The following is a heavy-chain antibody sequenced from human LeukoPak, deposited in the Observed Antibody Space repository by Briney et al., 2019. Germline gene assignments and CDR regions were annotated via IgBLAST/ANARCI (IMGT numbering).Heavy chain of an antibody. V-gene: IGHV4-61*02. CDR2: IYTSGST. Sequence: SETLSLTCTVSGGSISSGGYYWSWIRQPAGKGLEWIGRIYTSGSTYYNPSLKSRVTISVDTSKNQFSLKLSSVTAADTAVYYCARHDHYCSSLPCAFDIWGQGTMVTVSS. CDR3: ARHDHYCSSLPCAFDI. D-gene: IGHD2-2*01. J-gene: IGHJ3*02. CDR1: GGSISSGGYY.